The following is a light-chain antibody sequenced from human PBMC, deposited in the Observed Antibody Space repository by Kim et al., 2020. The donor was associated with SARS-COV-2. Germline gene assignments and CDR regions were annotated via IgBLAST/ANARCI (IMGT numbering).Light chain of an antibody. CDR3: QQYNNWPPWT. V-gene: IGKV3-15*01. J-gene: IGKJ1*01. CDR2: GAS. Sequence: EIVMTQSPATLSVSPGERATLSCRASQSVSSNLAWYQQKPGQAPRLVIYGASTRATGIPARFSGSGSGTEFTLTISSLQSEDFALYYCQQYNNWPPWTFGQGNKVDIK. CDR1: QSVSSN.